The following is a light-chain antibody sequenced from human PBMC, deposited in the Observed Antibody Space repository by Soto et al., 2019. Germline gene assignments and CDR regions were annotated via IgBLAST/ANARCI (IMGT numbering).Light chain of an antibody. V-gene: IGKV3-11*01. CDR2: SSS. CDR3: QQRSNWPRT. CDR1: QNVRGY. Sequence: EIVLTQSPATLSLSPGERATLSCRASQNVRGYLAWYQQKPGQAPRLLIYSSSSGASGIPDRFSGSGSGTDFTLTISSLEPEDFAVYYCQQRSNWPRTFGQGTKVDIK. J-gene: IGKJ1*01.